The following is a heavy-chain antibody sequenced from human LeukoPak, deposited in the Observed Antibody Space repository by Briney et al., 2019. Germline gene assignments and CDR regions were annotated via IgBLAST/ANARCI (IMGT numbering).Heavy chain of an antibody. CDR3: ARLKYWYFDL. CDR1: GFTFSSYA. CDR2: ISGSGAGT. V-gene: IGHV3-23*01. Sequence: PGGSLRLSCAASGFTFSSYAMSWVRQAPGKGLEWVSAISGSGAGTYYADSVKGRFTISRDNSKNTLSLQMNSLRAEDTAVYYCARLKYWYFDLWGRGTLVTVSS. J-gene: IGHJ2*01. D-gene: IGHD6-19*01.